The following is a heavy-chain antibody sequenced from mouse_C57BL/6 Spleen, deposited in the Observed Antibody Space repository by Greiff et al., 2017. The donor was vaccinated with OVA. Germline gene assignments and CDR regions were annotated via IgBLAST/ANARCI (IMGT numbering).Heavy chain of an antibody. J-gene: IGHJ1*03. CDR3: ARRITTVVARYFDV. CDR2: INPNNGGT. Sequence: VQLKQSGPELVKPGASVKISCKASGYTFTDYYMNWVKQSHGKSLEWIGDINPNNGGTSYNQKFKGKATLTVDQSSSTAYMQLNSLTSEDSAVYYCARRITTVVARYFDVWGTGTTVTVSS. D-gene: IGHD1-1*01. V-gene: IGHV1-26*01. CDR1: GYTFTDYY.